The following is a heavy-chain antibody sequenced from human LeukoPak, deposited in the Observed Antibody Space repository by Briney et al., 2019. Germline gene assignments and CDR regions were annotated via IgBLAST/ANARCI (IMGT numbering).Heavy chain of an antibody. V-gene: IGHV1-8*01. Sequence: ASVKVSCKASGYTFTSYDINWVRQATGQGLEWMGWMNHNSGNTGYAQKFQGRVTMTRNTSISTAYMELSSLRSEDTAVYYCTCGGYYYDSSGYSRYFDYWGQGTLVTVSS. CDR3: TCGGYYYDSSGYSRYFDY. D-gene: IGHD3-22*01. CDR2: MNHNSGNT. CDR1: GYTFTSYD. J-gene: IGHJ4*02.